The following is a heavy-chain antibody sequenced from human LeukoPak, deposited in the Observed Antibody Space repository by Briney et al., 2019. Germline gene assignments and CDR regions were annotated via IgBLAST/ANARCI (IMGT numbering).Heavy chain of an antibody. Sequence: PGGSLRLSCAASGFTFSSYEMNWVRQAPGKGLEWVSYISSSGSTIYYADSVKGRFTISRDNAKNSLYLQMNSLRAEDTAVYYCARAYPVPYYYGSGSYREGGFDYWGQGTLVTVSS. D-gene: IGHD3-10*01. CDR3: ARAYPVPYYYGSGSYREGGFDY. J-gene: IGHJ4*02. CDR2: ISSSGSTI. CDR1: GFTFSSYE. V-gene: IGHV3-48*03.